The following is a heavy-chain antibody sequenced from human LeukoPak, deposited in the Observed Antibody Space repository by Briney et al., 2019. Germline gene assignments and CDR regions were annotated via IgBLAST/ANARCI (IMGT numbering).Heavy chain of an antibody. D-gene: IGHD6-19*01. Sequence: GGSLRLSCAASGFTFSSYSMTWVRQAPGKGLEWVSYITSSSSTIYYADSVKGRFTISRDNAKNSLYLQMNSLRAEDTAVYYCARSIYSSGWLDAFDIWGQGTMVTVSS. CDR3: ARSIYSSGWLDAFDI. V-gene: IGHV3-48*04. CDR2: ITSSSSTI. J-gene: IGHJ3*02. CDR1: GFTFSSYS.